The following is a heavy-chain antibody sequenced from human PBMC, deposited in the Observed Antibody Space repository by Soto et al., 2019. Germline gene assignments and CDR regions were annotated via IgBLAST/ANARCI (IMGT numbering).Heavy chain of an antibody. CDR2: ISRRSDYI. Sequence: PGGSLRLSCAASGFTFSDYSMNWVRQAPGKGLEWVSSISRRSDYIYYADSVKGRFTVSRDDAKNSLYLQMGSLRAEDTAIYYCARGPSYCSGGSCYSEYWGQGTLVTVSS. CDR3: ARGPSYCSGGSCYSEY. D-gene: IGHD2-15*01. J-gene: IGHJ4*02. CDR1: GFTFSDYS. V-gene: IGHV3-21*01.